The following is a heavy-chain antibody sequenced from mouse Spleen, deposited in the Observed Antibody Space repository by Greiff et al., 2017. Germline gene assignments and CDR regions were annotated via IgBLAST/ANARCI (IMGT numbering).Heavy chain of an antibody. D-gene: IGHD2-2*01. CDR2: IYPGSGNT. V-gene: IGHV1-76*01. CDR1: GYTFTDYY. J-gene: IGHJ4*01. CDR3: ARGGLRRYYYAMDY. Sequence: QVTLKESGAELVRPGASVKLSCKASGYTFTDYYINWVKQRPGQGLEWIARIYPGSGNTYYNEKFKGKATLTAEKSSSTAYMQLSSLTSEDSAVYFCARGGLRRYYYAMDYWGQGTSVTVSS.